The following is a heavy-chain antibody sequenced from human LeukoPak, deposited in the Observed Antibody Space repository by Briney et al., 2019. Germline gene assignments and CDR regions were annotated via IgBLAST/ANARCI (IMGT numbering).Heavy chain of an antibody. CDR2: IHYSGNT. CDR3: ARVESSYAPFDY. Sequence: PSETLSLTCTVSGGSISSFYWSWIRQPPGKGLEWIGHIHYSGNTNYNPSLKSRVTISIDTSKTQFSLRLSSVTAADTAVYYCARVESSYAPFDYWGQGTLVTVSS. V-gene: IGHV4-59*01. J-gene: IGHJ4*02. CDR1: GGSISSFY. D-gene: IGHD2-2*01.